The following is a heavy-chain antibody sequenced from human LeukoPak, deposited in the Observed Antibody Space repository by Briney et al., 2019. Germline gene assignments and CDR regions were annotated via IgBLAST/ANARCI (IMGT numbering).Heavy chain of an antibody. CDR2: MNPNSGNT. D-gene: IGHD5-18*01. Sequence: AAVQFSFQAPGYTFTSYDINWVRPATGQGLGWRGWMNPNSGNTGYAKKFQGRVTMTRNTSISTAYMELSSLRSEDTAVYYCARGLFRGYSSDDYWGQGALVTVSS. J-gene: IGHJ4*02. CDR3: ARGLFRGYSSDDY. CDR1: GYTFTSYD. V-gene: IGHV1-8*01.